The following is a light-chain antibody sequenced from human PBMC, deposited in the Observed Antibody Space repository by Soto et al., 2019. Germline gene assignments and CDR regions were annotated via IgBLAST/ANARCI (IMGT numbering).Light chain of an antibody. J-gene: IGKJ5*01. CDR2: YIA. CDR3: QQQNKRPTT. V-gene: IGKV3D-15*01. CDR1: QSAGNI. Sequence: EIVMTQSPATLSVSPGETATLSCRASQSAGNILSAYHQKPGGAPPLLINYIATRATGIPAGFSSSGSGAKVTLTINSLQADEASAYYCQQQNKRPTTFGQGTRLEIK.